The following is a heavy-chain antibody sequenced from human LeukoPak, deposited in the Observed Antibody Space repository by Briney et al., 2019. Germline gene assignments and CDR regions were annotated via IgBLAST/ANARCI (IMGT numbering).Heavy chain of an antibody. CDR2: IYITGST. Sequence: PSETLSLTCSVSGVSFSEYYWTWFRQPAGKGLEWIGRIYITGSTNYNPSLKSRVTMSVDTSKNQLSLKLTSLTAADTAVYYCAKKDGDFWGQGTLVSVSS. V-gene: IGHV4-4*07. CDR1: GVSFSEYY. J-gene: IGHJ4*02. CDR3: AKKDGDF.